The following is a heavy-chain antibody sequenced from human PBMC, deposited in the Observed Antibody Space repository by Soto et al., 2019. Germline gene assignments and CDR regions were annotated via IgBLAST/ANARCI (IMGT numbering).Heavy chain of an antibody. J-gene: IGHJ6*02. CDR3: ARDRGYSRRKSDYYYGMDV. V-gene: IGHV6-1*01. CDR1: GDSVSSNSAA. CDR2: TYYRSKWYN. D-gene: IGHD6-13*01. Sequence: SQTLSLTCAISGDSVSSNSAAWNWIRQSPSRGLEWLGRTYYRSKWYNDYAVSVKSRITINPDTSKNQFSLRLNSVTPEDTAVYYCARDRGYSRRKSDYYYGMDVWGQGTTVTVSS.